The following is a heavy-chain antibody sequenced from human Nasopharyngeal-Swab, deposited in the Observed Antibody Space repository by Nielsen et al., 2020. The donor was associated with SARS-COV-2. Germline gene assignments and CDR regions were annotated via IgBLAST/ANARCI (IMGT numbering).Heavy chain of an antibody. CDR2: IIPIFGTA. D-gene: IGHD3-10*01. CDR3: ARGEVRGVIILHYYYYYGMDV. J-gene: IGHJ6*02. V-gene: IGHV1-69*01. Sequence: WVRQAPGQGLEWMGGIIPIFGTANYAQKFQGRVTITADESTSTAYMELSSLRSEDAAVYYCARGEVRGVIILHYYYYYGMDVWGQGTTVTIYS.